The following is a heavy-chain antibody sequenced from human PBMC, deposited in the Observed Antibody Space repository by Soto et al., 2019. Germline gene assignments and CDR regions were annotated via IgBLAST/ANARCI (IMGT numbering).Heavy chain of an antibody. CDR3: ARFKGGAYGMDV. Sequence: QVQLVQSGAEVKKPGASVKVSCKISGYTFTSYTMHWVRQAPGQRLEWMGWLNAGNGNTKYSQKFQGRVTITRDTSASTAYMELSSLRSEDTAVYYCARFKGGAYGMDVWGQGTTVTVSS. CDR2: LNAGNGNT. J-gene: IGHJ6*02. D-gene: IGHD2-15*01. V-gene: IGHV1-3*01. CDR1: GYTFTSYT.